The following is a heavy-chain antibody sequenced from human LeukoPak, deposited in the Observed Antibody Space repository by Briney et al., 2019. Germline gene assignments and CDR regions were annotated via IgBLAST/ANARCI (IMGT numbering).Heavy chain of an antibody. J-gene: IGHJ4*02. CDR3: AKTAEYYGSGNIDY. V-gene: IGHV3-23*01. D-gene: IGHD3-10*01. Sequence: QPGGSLRLSCAASGFTLSNYAMSWVRQAPGKGLECVSSINFSGGDSTYYADSVKGRFTISRDNSKNTLYLQMDSLRAEDTAIYYCAKTAEYYGSGNIDYWGQGTLVTVSS. CDR2: INFSGGDST. CDR1: GFTLSNYA.